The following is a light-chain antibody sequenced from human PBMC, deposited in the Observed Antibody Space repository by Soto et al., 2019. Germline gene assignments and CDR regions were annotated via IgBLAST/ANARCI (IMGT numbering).Light chain of an antibody. Sequence: EIVMTQSPATLSVSPGERATLSCRASQSVSSNLAWYQQKPGQAPRPLIYGASTRATGIPARFSGSGSGTEFTLTISSLQSEDFAVYYCQQYNNWPPYNFGQGTKLEIK. J-gene: IGKJ2*01. CDR1: QSVSSN. V-gene: IGKV3-15*01. CDR2: GAS. CDR3: QQYNNWPPYN.